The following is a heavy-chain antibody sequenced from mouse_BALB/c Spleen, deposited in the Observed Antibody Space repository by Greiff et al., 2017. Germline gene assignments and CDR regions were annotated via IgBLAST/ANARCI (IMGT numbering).Heavy chain of an antibody. V-gene: IGHV14-3*02. CDR3: ARGALYGNFFDY. D-gene: IGHD2-1*01. Sequence: EVQLQQSGAELVKPGASVKLSCTASGFNIKDTYMHWVKQRPEQGLEWIGRIDPANGNTKYDPKFQGKATITADTSSNTAYLQLSSLTSEDTAVYYCARGALYGNFFDYWGQGTTLTVSS. CDR2: IDPANGNT. CDR1: GFNIKDTY. J-gene: IGHJ2*01.